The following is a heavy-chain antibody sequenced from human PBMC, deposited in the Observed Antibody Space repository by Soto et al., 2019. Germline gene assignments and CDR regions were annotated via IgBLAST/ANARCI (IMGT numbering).Heavy chain of an antibody. D-gene: IGHD3-10*01. CDR1: GFTFSTYA. CDR3: AREGNYHEY. Sequence: EVQLVESGGGLVKPGGSLRLSCATSGFTFSTYAMTWVRQAPGKGLEWVAFISSSGSNIQYADSVEGRFTIARDDAQNSVYLQMDSLGADDTALYYCAREGNYHEYWGQGTLVSVSS. V-gene: IGHV3-21*01. CDR2: ISSSGSNI. J-gene: IGHJ4*02.